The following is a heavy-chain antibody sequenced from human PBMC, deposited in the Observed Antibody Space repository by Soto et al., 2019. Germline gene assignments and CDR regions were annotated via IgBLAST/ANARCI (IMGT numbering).Heavy chain of an antibody. CDR3: EGKYCSSTSCLNWFDP. CDR2: IDYSGSN. V-gene: IGHV4-39*02. D-gene: IGHD2-2*01. CDR1: GGSISSSSYY. J-gene: IGHJ5*02. Sequence: QLQLQESGPGLVKPSETLSLTGTVSGGSISSSSYYWGWIRQPPGKGLEWFGSIDYSGSNYYNPSLKSQFTISEDTSKHHFSLKLSSVTAADTAVYYCEGKYCSSTSCLNWFDPWGQGTLVTVSS.